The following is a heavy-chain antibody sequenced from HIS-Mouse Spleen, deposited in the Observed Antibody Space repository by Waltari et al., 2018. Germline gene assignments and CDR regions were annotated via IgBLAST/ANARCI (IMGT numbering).Heavy chain of an antibody. CDR2: IYYSWST. D-gene: IGHD1-26*01. Sequence: QLQLQESGPGLVKPSETLSLTCTVSGGSISSSSYYWGWIRQPPGKGMEWIGSIYYSWSTYYNPSRKRRVTIYVDTSKNQFSLKLSSGTAADTAVYYCARRVVGATSTFFDYWGQGTLVTVSS. CDR1: GGSISSSSYY. CDR3: ARRVVGATSTFFDY. J-gene: IGHJ4*02. V-gene: IGHV4-39*01.